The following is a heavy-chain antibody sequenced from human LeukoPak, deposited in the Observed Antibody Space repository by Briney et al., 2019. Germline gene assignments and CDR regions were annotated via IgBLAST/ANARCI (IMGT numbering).Heavy chain of an antibody. CDR1: GGSISSSNW. Sequence: PSETLSLTCAVSGGSISSSNWWSWVRPAPGKGLEWIGEIYHSGNTNYNPSLKSRVTVSVDKSKNQFSLKLSSVTAADTAVYYCARDHDSSGYYYGLGYWGQGTLVTVSS. CDR3: ARDHDSSGYYYGLGY. J-gene: IGHJ4*02. CDR2: IYHSGNT. V-gene: IGHV4-4*02. D-gene: IGHD3-22*01.